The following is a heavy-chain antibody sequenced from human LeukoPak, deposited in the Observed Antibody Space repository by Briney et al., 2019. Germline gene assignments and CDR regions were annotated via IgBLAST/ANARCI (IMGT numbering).Heavy chain of an antibody. D-gene: IGHD6-6*01. CDR3: ARAYSSSSGGLCGY. V-gene: IGHV3-21*01. J-gene: IGHJ4*02. CDR1: GFTFSSYS. CDR2: ISSSSSYI. Sequence: TGGSLRLSCAASGFTFSSYSMNWVRQAPGKGLEWVSSISSSSSYIYYADSVKGRFTISRDNAENSLYLQMNSLRAEDTAVCYCARAYSSSSGGLCGYWGQGTLVTVSS.